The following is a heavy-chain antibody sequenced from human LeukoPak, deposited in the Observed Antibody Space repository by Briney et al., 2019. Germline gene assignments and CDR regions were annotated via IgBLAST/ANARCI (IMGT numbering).Heavy chain of an antibody. CDR2: ISYDGSNK. Sequence: PGGSLRLSCAASGFTFSSYAMHWVRQAPGKGLEWVAVISYDGSNKYYADSVKGRFTISRDNSKNTLYPQMNSLRAEDTAVYYCARGIAVAGTLFDYWGQGTLVTVSS. J-gene: IGHJ4*02. CDR1: GFTFSSYA. V-gene: IGHV3-30*04. D-gene: IGHD6-19*01. CDR3: ARGIAVAGTLFDY.